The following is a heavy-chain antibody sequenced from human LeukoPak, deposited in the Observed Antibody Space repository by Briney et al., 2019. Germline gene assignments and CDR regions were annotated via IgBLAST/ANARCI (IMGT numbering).Heavy chain of an antibody. D-gene: IGHD3-22*01. CDR2: MSSSGSTI. CDR3: ATYSSLNRREFQY. CDR1: GFTFNDYY. Sequence: PGGSLRLSCAASGFTFNDYYMSWIRQAPGKGLEWVSYMSSSGSTIYYADSVKGRFTISRDNAKNSLYLQMNSLRAEDTAVYYCATYSSLNRREFQYWGQGTLLTVSS. J-gene: IGHJ1*01. V-gene: IGHV3-11*04.